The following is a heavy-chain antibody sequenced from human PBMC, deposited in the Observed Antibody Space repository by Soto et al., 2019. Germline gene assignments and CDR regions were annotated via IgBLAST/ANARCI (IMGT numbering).Heavy chain of an antibody. CDR3: ARSPLDYGGNSWYFDY. CDR2: IIPIFGTA. J-gene: IGHJ4*02. Sequence: SVKVSCKASGGTFSSYAITWVRQAPGQGLEWMGGIIPIFGTANYAQKFQGRVTITADESTSTAYMELSSLRSEDTAVYYCARSPLDYGGNSWYFDYWGQGTLVTVSS. V-gene: IGHV1-69*13. CDR1: GGTFSSYA. D-gene: IGHD4-17*01.